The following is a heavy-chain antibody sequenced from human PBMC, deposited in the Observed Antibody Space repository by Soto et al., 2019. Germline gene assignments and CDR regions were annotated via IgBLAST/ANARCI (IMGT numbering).Heavy chain of an antibody. D-gene: IGHD6-6*01. CDR1: GFTFSSYS. V-gene: IGHV3-21*01. Sequence: GGSLRLSCAASGFTFSSYSMNWVRQAPGKGLEWVSSISSSSSYIYYADSVKGRFTISRDNAKNSLYLQMNSLRAEDTAVYYCARGFIWDSSSSELNTYWGQGTLVTVSS. CDR3: ARGFIWDSSSSELNTY. J-gene: IGHJ4*02. CDR2: ISSSSSYI.